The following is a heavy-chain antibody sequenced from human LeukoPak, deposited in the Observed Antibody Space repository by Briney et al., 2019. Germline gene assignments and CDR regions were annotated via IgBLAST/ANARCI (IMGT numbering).Heavy chain of an antibody. Sequence: PGGSLRLSCAASGFTFDDYAMHWVRQAPGKGLEWVSGISWNSGSIGYADSVKGRFTIPRDNAKNSLYLQMNSLRAEDTALYYCAKDYYYGSGSYTPNFDYWGQGTLVTVSS. V-gene: IGHV3-9*01. CDR3: AKDYYYGSGSYTPNFDY. D-gene: IGHD3-10*01. J-gene: IGHJ4*02. CDR1: GFTFDDYA. CDR2: ISWNSGSI.